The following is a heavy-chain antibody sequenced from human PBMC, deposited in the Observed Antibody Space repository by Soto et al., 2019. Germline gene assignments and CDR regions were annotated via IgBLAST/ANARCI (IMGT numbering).Heavy chain of an antibody. CDR2: ISSSGSTI. CDR3: ARDLGIRGMDV. V-gene: IGHV3-48*03. D-gene: IGHD3-3*02. CDR1: GFTFSSYE. J-gene: IGHJ6*02. Sequence: EVQLVESGGGLVQPGGSLRLSCAASGFTFSSYEMNWVRQAPGKGLEWVSYISSSGSTIYYADSVKGRFTISRDNAKNSLYLQMNSPRAEDTAVYYCARDLGIRGMDVWGQGTTVTVSS.